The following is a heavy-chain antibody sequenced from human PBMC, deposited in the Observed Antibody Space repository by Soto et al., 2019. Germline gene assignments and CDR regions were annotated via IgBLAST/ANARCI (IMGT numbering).Heavy chain of an antibody. J-gene: IGHJ6*02. V-gene: IGHV3-21*01. D-gene: IGHD2-21*02. Sequence: GGSLRLSCAVSGCTFSHYFIHWVRQAPGKGLEGVSSIRSGRDTFYAAPVKGRFSISRDDATSSVSLQMNSLRGKDTAVYFCAREQTACPLAYGLDVWGQGTTLTVS. CDR2: IRSGRDT. CDR1: GCTFSHYF. CDR3: AREQTACPLAYGLDV.